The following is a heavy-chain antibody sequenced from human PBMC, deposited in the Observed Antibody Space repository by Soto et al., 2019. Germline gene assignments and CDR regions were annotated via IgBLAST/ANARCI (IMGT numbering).Heavy chain of an antibody. V-gene: IGHV1-69*06. CDR3: ACDTVVSPDPSGMDV. CDR1: GGTFSSYA. Sequence: QVQLVQSGAEVKKPGSSVKVSCKASGGTFSSYAFSWVRQAPGQGLEWMGGIIPIYGTATYARKFQGRVTITADKSTNTAYMDLSSLRSEDTAVYYCACDTVVSPDPSGMDVWGQGATVTVSS. CDR2: IIPIYGTA. J-gene: IGHJ6*02. D-gene: IGHD2-15*01.